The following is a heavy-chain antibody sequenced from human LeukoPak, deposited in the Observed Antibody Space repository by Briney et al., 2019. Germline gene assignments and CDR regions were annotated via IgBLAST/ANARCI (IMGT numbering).Heavy chain of an antibody. V-gene: IGHV4-59*08. J-gene: IGHJ4*02. D-gene: IGHD4-17*01. CDR3: ARYFRLRTDDGDYIGLFDY. CDR1: GGSISSYY. Sequence: NPSETLSLTCTVSGGSISSYYWSWIRQPPGKGLEWIGHIYSSGSTTYNPFLKSRVTISLDMSKNQFSLNLTSVTAADTAMYYCARYFRLRTDDGDYIGLFDYWGQGTLVPVSS. CDR2: IYSSGST.